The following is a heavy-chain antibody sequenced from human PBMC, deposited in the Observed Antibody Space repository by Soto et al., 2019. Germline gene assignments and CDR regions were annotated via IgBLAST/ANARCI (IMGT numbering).Heavy chain of an antibody. Sequence: QVKLQESGPGLVKPSETLSLTCTVSGDSIRDGGYYWAWIRQRPGKGLEWMGYIYFTGKTNYNPSLESRLTMSVDMSRRQFSLKLTSVTAADTAVYFCAKDPSPQPTPAVTPGWFDPWGQGIPVTVSS. CDR3: AKDPSPQPTPAVTPGWFDP. J-gene: IGHJ5*02. V-gene: IGHV4-31*03. CDR2: IYFTGKT. CDR1: GDSIRDGGYY. D-gene: IGHD2-2*01.